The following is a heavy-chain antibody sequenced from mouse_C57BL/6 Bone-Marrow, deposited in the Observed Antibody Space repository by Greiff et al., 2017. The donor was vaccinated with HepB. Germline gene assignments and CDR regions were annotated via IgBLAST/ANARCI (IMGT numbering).Heavy chain of an antibody. J-gene: IGHJ4*01. CDR1: GFTFSDYG. Sequence: EVKLMESGGGLVKPGGSLKLSCAASGFTFSDYGMHWVRQAPEKGLEWVAYISSGSSTIYYADTVKGRFTISRDNAKNTLFLQMTSLRSEDTAMYYCARRGTTVVARDYAMDYWGQGTSVTVSS. CDR2: ISSGSSTI. D-gene: IGHD1-1*01. CDR3: ARRGTTVVARDYAMDY. V-gene: IGHV5-17*01.